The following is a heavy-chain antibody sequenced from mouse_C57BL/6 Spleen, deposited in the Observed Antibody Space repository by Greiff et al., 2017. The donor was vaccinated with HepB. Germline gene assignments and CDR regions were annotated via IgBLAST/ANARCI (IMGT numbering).Heavy chain of an antibody. J-gene: IGHJ4*01. CDR2: IHPNSGST. Sequence: QVQLQQPGAELVKPGASVKLSCKASGYTFTSYWMHWVKQRPGQGLEWIGMIHPNSGSTNYNEKFKSKATLTVDISSSTAYMQLSSLTSEDSAVYYCARSGDSSFYAMDYWGQGTSVTVSS. V-gene: IGHV1-64*01. CDR1: GYTFTSYW. D-gene: IGHD1-1*01. CDR3: ARSGDSSFYAMDY.